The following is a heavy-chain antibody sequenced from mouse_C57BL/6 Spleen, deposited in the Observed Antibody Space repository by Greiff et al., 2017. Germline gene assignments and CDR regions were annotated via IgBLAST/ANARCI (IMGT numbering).Heavy chain of an antibody. J-gene: IGHJ3*01. CDR1: GYAFSSSW. D-gene: IGHD2-4*01. CDR2: IYPGDGDT. V-gene: IGHV1-82*01. CDR3: ARGNYDYDGEFAY. Sequence: VKLQESGPELVKPGASVKISCKASGYAFSSSWMNWVKQRPGKGLEWIGRIYPGDGDTNYNGKFKGKATLTADKSSSTAYMQLSSLTSEDSAVYFCARGNYDYDGEFAYWGQGTLVTVSA.